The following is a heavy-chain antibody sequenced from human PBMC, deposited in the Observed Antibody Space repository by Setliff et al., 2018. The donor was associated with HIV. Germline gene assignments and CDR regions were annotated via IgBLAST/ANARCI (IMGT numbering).Heavy chain of an antibody. CDR3: ARDADYGGNAGDY. J-gene: IGHJ4*02. CDR1: GGTFSNYG. CDR2: IIPIFGTA. V-gene: IGHV1-69*13. D-gene: IGHD4-17*01. Sequence: GASVKVSCKAYGGTFSNYGISWVRQAPGQGLEWMGGIIPIFGTANYAQKFQGRVTITADESTSTAYMELSSLRSEDTAVYYCARDADYGGNAGDYWGQGTLVTVSS.